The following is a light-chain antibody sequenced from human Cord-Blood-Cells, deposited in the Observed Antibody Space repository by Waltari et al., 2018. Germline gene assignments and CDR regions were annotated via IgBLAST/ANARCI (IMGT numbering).Light chain of an antibody. Sequence: SYELTQPLSVSVALGQTARITCGGNNIGSKNVHWYQQKPVLAPVVGIYRDSTRPLGIPERFAGSNSGNTATLTISRAQAGDEADYYCQVWDSSTAWVFGGGTKLTVL. CDR2: RDS. CDR1: NIGSKN. CDR3: QVWDSSTAWV. J-gene: IGLJ3*02. V-gene: IGLV3-9*01.